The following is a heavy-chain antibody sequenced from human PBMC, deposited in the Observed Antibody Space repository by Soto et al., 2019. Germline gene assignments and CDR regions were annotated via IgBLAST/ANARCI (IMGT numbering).Heavy chain of an antibody. D-gene: IGHD3-10*01. V-gene: IGHV1-18*01. CDR2: ISANSGNT. Sequence: GASVKVSCKASGYTFTSYDINWVRQATGQGLEWMGWISANSGNTNYAQKLQGRVTMTTDTSTSTAYMELRSLRSDDTAVYYCARDRWSLDYYGSGSYPGPFDYWGQGTLVTVSS. J-gene: IGHJ4*02. CDR3: ARDRWSLDYYGSGSYPGPFDY. CDR1: GYTFTSYD.